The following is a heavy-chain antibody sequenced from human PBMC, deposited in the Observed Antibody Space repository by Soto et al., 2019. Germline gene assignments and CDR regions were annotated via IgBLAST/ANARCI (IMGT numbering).Heavy chain of an antibody. CDR3: ARGGMKQQLSYGMDV. V-gene: IGHV1-69*01. D-gene: IGHD6-13*01. J-gene: IGHJ6*02. CDR2: IIPIFGTA. Sequence: QGQLVQSGAEVKKPGSSVKVSCNASVCTFRSYAISWVRQAPGQGLDWMVWIIPIFGTAHYAQKFEGRVTITEDGSTSKDYMELRSLRSEDTAEYCFARGGMKQQLSYGMDVWGQGTTVNVSS. CDR1: VCTFRSYA.